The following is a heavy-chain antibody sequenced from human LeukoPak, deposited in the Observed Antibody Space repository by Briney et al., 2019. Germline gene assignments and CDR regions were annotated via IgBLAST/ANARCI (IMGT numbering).Heavy chain of an antibody. CDR3: ARDYYDSSGIQGY. V-gene: IGHV4-38-2*02. J-gene: IGHJ4*02. CDR2: IYHSGST. CDR1: GYSISSGHY. Sequence: SETLSLTCTVFGYSISSGHYWGWIRQPPGKGLEWIGSIYHSGSTYYNPSLKSRVTISVDTSKNQFSLKLSSVTAADTAVYYCARDYYDSSGIQGYWGQGTLVTVSS. D-gene: IGHD3-22*01.